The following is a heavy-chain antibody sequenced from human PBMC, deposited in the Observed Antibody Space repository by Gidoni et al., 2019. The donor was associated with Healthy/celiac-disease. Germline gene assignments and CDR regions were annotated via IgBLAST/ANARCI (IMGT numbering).Heavy chain of an antibody. CDR3: AHSGNWNPPPYFDY. CDR2: IYWNDDK. J-gene: IGHJ4*02. D-gene: IGHD1-20*01. CDR1: GFSLSTSGVG. Sequence: QITLKESGPTLVKPTQTLTLTCTFSGFSLSTSGVGVGWIRQPPGKALEWLALIYWNDDKRYSPSLKSRLTITKDTSKNQVVLTMTNMDPVDTATYYCAHSGNWNPPPYFDYWGQGTLVTVSS. V-gene: IGHV2-5*01.